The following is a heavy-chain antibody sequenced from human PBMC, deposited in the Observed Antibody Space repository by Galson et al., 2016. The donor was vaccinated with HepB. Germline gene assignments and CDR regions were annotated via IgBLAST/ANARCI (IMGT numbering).Heavy chain of an antibody. V-gene: IGHV3-74*01. J-gene: IGHJ2*01. Sequence: SLRLSCAASGFTFNSYWMHWVRQAPGKGLVWVARINADGTATGYADSVKGRFTISRDDAKNTLYLQMNTLRVEDTAVYYCTRETRWYFDPWGRGTLLTVSS. CDR1: GFTFNSYW. CDR2: INADGTAT. CDR3: TRETRWYFDP.